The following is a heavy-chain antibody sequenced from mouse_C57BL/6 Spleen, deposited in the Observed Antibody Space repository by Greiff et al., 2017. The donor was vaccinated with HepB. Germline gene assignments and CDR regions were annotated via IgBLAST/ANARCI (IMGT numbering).Heavy chain of an antibody. CDR1: GYTFTSYW. J-gene: IGHJ3*01. CDR2: IDPSDSYT. D-gene: IGHD2-3*01. Sequence: QVQLQQPGAELVRPGTSVKLSCKASGYTFTSYWMHWVKQRPGQGLEWIGVIDPSDSYTNYNQKFKGKATLTVDTSSNTAYMQLSSLTSEDSAVYYCARSNPDGYYVAYWGQGTLVTVSA. V-gene: IGHV1-59*01. CDR3: ARSNPDGYYVAY.